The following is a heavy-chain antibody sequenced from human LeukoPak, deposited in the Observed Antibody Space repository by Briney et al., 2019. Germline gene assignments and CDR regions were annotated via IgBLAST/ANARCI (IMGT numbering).Heavy chain of an antibody. V-gene: IGHV3-23*01. D-gene: IGHD4-17*01. J-gene: IGHJ4*02. Sequence: GGSLRLSCAASGFTFSKFAMSWVRQAPGKGLEWVSTISGSGGTTNYADSVKGRFTFSRDNSKNTLYLQMNSLGAEDTAVYYCAKDLPDYGDYVEGYWGQGTLVTVSS. CDR1: GFTFSKFA. CDR2: ISGSGGTT. CDR3: AKDLPDYGDYVEGY.